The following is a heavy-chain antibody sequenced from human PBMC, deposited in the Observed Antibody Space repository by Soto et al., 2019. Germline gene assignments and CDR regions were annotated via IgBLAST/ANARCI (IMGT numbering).Heavy chain of an antibody. CDR2: ISATGGTT. Sequence: EMQLLASGGGLAQPGGSLRLSCAASGFTFSTYAMTWVRQAPGKGLEWVSGISATGGTTYYADSVKGRFTISRDNSKNTLFLQLSSLRAEDTAVYYCAKGLSSSSLWGVFDYWGQGSLVTVSS. CDR1: GFTFSTYA. CDR3: AKGLSSSSLWGVFDY. V-gene: IGHV3-23*01. D-gene: IGHD6-6*01. J-gene: IGHJ4*02.